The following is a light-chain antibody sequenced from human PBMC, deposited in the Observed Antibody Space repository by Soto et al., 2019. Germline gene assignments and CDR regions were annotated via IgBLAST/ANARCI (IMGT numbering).Light chain of an antibody. V-gene: IGKV3-20*01. J-gene: IGKJ2*01. CDR3: QQYET. Sequence: EIVMTQSPATLSMSPGERATLSCRASQSLSSNLAWYQQNPGQAPRLLIYGASSRATGIPDRFSGSGSGTDFTLTISRLEPEDFAVYYCQQYETFGQGTKLEIK. CDR2: GAS. CDR1: QSLSSN.